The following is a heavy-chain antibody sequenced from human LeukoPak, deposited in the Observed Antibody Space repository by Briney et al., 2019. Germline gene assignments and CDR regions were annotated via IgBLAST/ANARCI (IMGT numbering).Heavy chain of an antibody. CDR2: IYTSGST. CDR1: GGSISSGSYY. J-gene: IGHJ5*02. CDR3: ARASTTYYYDSSGSGRATDWFDP. V-gene: IGHV4-61*02. D-gene: IGHD3-22*01. Sequence: SSQTLSLTCTVSGGSISSGSYYWSWIRQPAGKGLEWIGRIYTSGSTNYNPSLKSRVTISVDTSKNQFSLKLSSVTAADTAVYYCARASTTYYYDSSGSGRATDWFDPWGQGTLVTVSS.